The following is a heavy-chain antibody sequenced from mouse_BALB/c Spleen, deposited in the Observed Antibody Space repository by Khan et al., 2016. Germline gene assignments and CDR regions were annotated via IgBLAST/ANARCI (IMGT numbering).Heavy chain of an antibody. J-gene: IGHJ4*01. CDR2: ISSGGSYT. CDR1: GFTFSSYA. D-gene: IGHD2-3*01. CDR3: ARDDARWYCAMDY. V-gene: IGHV5-9-4*01. Sequence: EVELVESGGGLVKPGGSLKLSCAASGFTFSSYAMSWVRQSPEKRLEWVAEISSGGSYTYYPDTVTGRFTISRDNAKNTLYLEMSSLRSEDTAMYYCARDDARWYCAMDYWGQGTSVTVSS.